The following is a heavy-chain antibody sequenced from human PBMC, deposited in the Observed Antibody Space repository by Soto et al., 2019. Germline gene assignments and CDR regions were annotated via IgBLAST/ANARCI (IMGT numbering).Heavy chain of an antibody. CDR2: ISSSGSYI. D-gene: IGHD3-22*01. J-gene: IGHJ4*02. CDR1: GFTLSSYS. V-gene: IGHV3-21*01. Sequence: EVQLVESGGGLVKPGGSLRLSCAASGFTLSSYSMNWVRQAPGKGLEWVSSISSSGSYINYADSVKGRFTISRDNAKNSLYLQMNSLRAEATAVYYCARAMVVGCWLLPSCDYWGQGTLVTVSS. CDR3: ARAMVVGCWLLPSCDY.